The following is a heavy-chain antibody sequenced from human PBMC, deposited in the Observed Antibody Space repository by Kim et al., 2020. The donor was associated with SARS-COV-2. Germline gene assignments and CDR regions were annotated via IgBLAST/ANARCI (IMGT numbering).Heavy chain of an antibody. CDR2: INHSGST. Sequence: SETLSLTCAVYGGSFSGYYWSWIRQPPGKGLEWIGEINHSGSTNYNPSLKSRVTISVDTSKNQFSLKLSSVTAADTAVYYCARGQGVRVRGVIANNNWFDPWGQGTLVTVSS. CDR3: ARGQGVRVRGVIANNNWFDP. J-gene: IGHJ5*02. CDR1: GGSFSGYY. D-gene: IGHD3-10*01. V-gene: IGHV4-34*01.